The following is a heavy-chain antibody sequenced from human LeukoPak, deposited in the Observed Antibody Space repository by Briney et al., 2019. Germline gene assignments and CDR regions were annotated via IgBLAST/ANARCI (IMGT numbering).Heavy chain of an antibody. V-gene: IGHV3-30*03. CDR1: GFSFTNYA. J-gene: IGHJ1*01. CDR3: ARRPVAAEYFQH. Sequence: GGSLRLSCTGSGFSFTNYAMHWVRQAPGEGLEWVAVISYDESKMYYADSVKGRFTISRDLSTNTLYLQMNSLTTEDTAMYFCARRPVAAEYFQHWGQGTLVTVSS. CDR2: ISYDESKM. D-gene: IGHD6-25*01.